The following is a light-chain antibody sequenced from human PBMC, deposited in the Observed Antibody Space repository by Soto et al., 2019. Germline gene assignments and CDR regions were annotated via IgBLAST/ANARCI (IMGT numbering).Light chain of an antibody. V-gene: IGLV1-40*01. CDR3: PSYDSSLSGSV. CDR1: TSNIGAGFD. CDR2: GNT. Sequence: QSVLTQPPSVSGAPGQRVTISCTGSTSNIGAGFDVHWYQQLPGTAPQLLIYGNTYRPSGVPDRFSGSKSGASASLAITGLQAEDEADYYCPSYDSSLSGSVFGGGTKVTVL. J-gene: IGLJ3*02.